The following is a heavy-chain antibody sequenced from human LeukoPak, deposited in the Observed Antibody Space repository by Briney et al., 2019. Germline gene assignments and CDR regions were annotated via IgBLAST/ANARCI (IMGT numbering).Heavy chain of an antibody. CDR2: ISENGGTT. CDR1: GFTFSSYA. D-gene: IGHD6-13*01. J-gene: IGHJ4*02. V-gene: IGHV3-23*01. Sequence: GGSLRLSCEASGFTFSSYALSWVRLAPGKGLEWVSAISENGGTTFYADSVKGRFIITRDNSKNTLYMQMNSLRGEDTAVYYCAKDYGPKQLVFFDSWGQGTLVTVSS. CDR3: AKDYGPKQLVFFDS.